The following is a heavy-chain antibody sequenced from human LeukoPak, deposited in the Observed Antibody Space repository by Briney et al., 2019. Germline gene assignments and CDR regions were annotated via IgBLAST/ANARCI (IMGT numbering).Heavy chain of an antibody. V-gene: IGHV4-39*07. D-gene: IGHD3-10*01. CDR1: GGSIYSSIYY. CDR3: ARELGGYYGSGSYVGRGWFDP. J-gene: IGHJ5*02. Sequence: PSETLSLTCTVSGGSIYSSIYYWGWIRQPPGKGLEWIGCIYFSGTTSYNPSLKSRVTISVDTSKNQFSLKLSSVTAADTAVYYCARELGGYYGSGSYVGRGWFDPWGQGTLVTVSS. CDR2: IYFSGTT.